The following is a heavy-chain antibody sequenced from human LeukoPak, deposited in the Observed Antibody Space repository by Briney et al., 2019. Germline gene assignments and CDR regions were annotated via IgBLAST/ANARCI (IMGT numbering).Heavy chain of an antibody. CDR3: ARHMRDGYNSDAFDI. CDR1: GGTFSSYA. Sequence: SVKVSCKASGGTFSSYAISWVRQAPGQGLEWMGRIIPILGIANYAQKFQGRVTITADKSTSTAYMELSSLRPEDTAVYYCARHMRDGYNSDAFDIWGQGTMVTGSS. CDR2: IIPILGIA. V-gene: IGHV1-69*04. J-gene: IGHJ3*02. D-gene: IGHD5-24*01.